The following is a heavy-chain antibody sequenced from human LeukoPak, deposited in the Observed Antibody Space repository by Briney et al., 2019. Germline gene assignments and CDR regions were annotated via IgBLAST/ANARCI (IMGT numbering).Heavy chain of an antibody. CDR3: ARERVRWNDGWDYFDY. Sequence: ASVKVSCKASGGTFSSYAISWVRQAPGQGLEWMGGIIPIFGTANYAQKFQGRVTITTDESTSTAYMELSSLRSEDTAVYYCARERVRWNDGWDYFDYWGQGTLVTVSS. J-gene: IGHJ4*02. CDR2: IIPIFGTA. CDR1: GGTFSSYA. D-gene: IGHD1-1*01. V-gene: IGHV1-69*05.